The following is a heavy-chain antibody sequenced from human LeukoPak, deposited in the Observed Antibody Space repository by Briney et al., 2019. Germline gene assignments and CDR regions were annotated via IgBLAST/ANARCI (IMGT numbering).Heavy chain of an antibody. CDR1: GGSFSGYY. CDR3: ARGGVRYCSGGSCRASSYIWFDP. D-gene: IGHD2-15*01. V-gene: IGHV4-34*01. CDR2: INHSGST. J-gene: IGHJ5*02. Sequence: PSETLSLTCAVYGGSFSGYYWSWIRQPPGKGLEWIGEINHSGSTNYNPSLKSRVTISVDTSKNQFSLKLSSVTAADTAVYYCARGGVRYCSGGSCRASSYIWFDPWGQGTLVTVSS.